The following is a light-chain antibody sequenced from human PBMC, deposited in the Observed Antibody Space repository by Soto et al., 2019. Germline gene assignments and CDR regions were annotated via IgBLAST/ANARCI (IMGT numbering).Light chain of an antibody. CDR2: DVS. J-gene: IGLJ2*01. V-gene: IGLV2-14*03. Sequence: QSALTQPASVSGSPGQSITISCTGTRSDVGGYNFVSWYQHHPGKAPKLMIYDVSDRPSGVSNRFSGSKSGNTASLTISGLQAEDEADYYCTAYTSISTVIFGGGTKVTVL. CDR1: RSDVGGYNF. CDR3: TAYTSISTVI.